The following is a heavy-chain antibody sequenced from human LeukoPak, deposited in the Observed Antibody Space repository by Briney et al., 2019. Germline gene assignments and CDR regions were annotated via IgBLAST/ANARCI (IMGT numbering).Heavy chain of an antibody. CDR1: GGSISSSNW. D-gene: IGHD5-18*01. Sequence: SGTLSLTCAVSGGSISSSNWWSWVRQPPGKGLEWIGEIYLSGSTNYNPSLKSRVTISVDKSKNQFSLKLSSVTAADTAVYYCARLYAQYSYGYFYFDYWGQGTLVTVSS. CDR2: IYLSGST. CDR3: ARLYAQYSYGYFYFDY. V-gene: IGHV4-4*02. J-gene: IGHJ4*02.